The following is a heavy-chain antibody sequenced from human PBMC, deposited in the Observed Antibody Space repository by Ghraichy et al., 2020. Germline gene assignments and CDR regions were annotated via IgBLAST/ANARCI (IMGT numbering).Heavy chain of an antibody. CDR1: GFTFSDYY. J-gene: IGHJ6*02. V-gene: IGHV3-11*01. Sequence: GESLNISCAASGFTFSDYYMSWIRQAPGKGLEWVSYISSSGSTIYYADSVKGRFTISRDNAKNSLYLQMNSLRAEDTAVYYCARVITNGDYYGMDVWGQGTTVTVSS. D-gene: IGHD1-14*01. CDR2: ISSSGSTI. CDR3: ARVITNGDYYGMDV.